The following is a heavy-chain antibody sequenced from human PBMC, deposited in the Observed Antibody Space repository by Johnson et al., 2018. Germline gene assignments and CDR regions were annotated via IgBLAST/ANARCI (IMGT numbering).Heavy chain of an antibody. CDR3: AKDGPTVTPSHYYYMDV. Sequence: QVQLVESGGGVVQPGRSLRLSCAASGFTFSSYGMHWVRQAPGKGLEWVAVIWYDGSNKYYADSVKGRFTISRDNSKNTLFLQRNSRSPEDTAVYYCAKDGPTVTPSHYYYMDVWGKGTTVTVSS. CDR1: GFTFSSYG. D-gene: IGHD4-17*01. V-gene: IGHV3-33*06. J-gene: IGHJ6*03. CDR2: IWYDGSNK.